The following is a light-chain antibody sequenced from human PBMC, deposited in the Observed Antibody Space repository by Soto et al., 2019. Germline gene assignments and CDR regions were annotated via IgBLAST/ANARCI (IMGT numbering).Light chain of an antibody. Sequence: QSVLTQPASVSGSPGQSITISCTGTSSDVGGYNFVSWYQHPPGKAPELMIYDVTNRPSGVSNRFSGSKSGNTASLTISGLQAEDEADYYCSSYTSSSTYVFGTGTKVTV. J-gene: IGLJ1*01. CDR2: DVT. CDR1: SSDVGGYNF. CDR3: SSYTSSSTYV. V-gene: IGLV2-14*03.